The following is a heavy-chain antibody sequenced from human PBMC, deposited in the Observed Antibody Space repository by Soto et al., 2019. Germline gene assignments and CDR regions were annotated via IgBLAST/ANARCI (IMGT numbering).Heavy chain of an antibody. CDR1: GGSISSYY. CDR3: ARDPSRGGEPFYH. Sequence: QVQLQESGPGLVKPSETLSLTCTVSGGSISSYYWSWIRQPAGKGLEWIGRIYTSGSTNYNPSLKDRSNLAGDTSQDPVSLKPSPVTPADPAVEYRARDPSRGGEPFYHRGQGTLVTVSS. V-gene: IGHV4-4*07. J-gene: IGHJ4*02. CDR2: IYTSGST. D-gene: IGHD3-16*01.